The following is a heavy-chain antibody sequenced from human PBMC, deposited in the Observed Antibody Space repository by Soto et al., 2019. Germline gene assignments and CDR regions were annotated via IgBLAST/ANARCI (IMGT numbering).Heavy chain of an antibody. D-gene: IGHD3-10*01. J-gene: IGHJ4*02. CDR1: GGTFSSYA. CDR2: IIPIFGTA. Sequence: QVQLVQSGAEVKKPGSSVKVSCKASGGTFSSYAISWVRQAPGQGLEWMGGIIPIFGTANYAQKFQGRVTITADEPTSTADVGRSSRRSEDTAVYYGAREQGRDGYISGFDYWGPGTLVTVSS. CDR3: AREQGRDGYISGFDY. V-gene: IGHV1-69*12.